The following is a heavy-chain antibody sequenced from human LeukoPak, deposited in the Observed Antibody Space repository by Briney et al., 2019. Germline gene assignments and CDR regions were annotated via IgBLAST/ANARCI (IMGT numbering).Heavy chain of an antibody. CDR2: LSGNGGAT. V-gene: IGHV3-23*01. Sequence: GGSLRLSCAASGFTFSNYAMTWVRQSPGKGLEWVSTLSGNGGATYRADSVQGRFIISRDNSKNTLYLQMNSLRVEDTAVYYCAKDSSSGWYSVYWGQGTLVTVSS. CDR1: GFTFSNYA. CDR3: AKDSSSGWYSVY. D-gene: IGHD6-19*01. J-gene: IGHJ4*02.